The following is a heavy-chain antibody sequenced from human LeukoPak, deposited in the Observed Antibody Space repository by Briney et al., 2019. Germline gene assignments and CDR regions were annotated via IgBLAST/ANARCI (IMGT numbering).Heavy chain of an antibody. V-gene: IGHV1-2*02. CDR1: RDTFTGYY. D-gene: IGHD3-22*01. CDR3: ARDLVDSSAYSCQVGTDH. J-gene: IGHJ5*02. CDR2: INPNSGGT. Sequence: GASVKVSCKASRDTFTGYYIYWVRQAPGQGLEWMGWINPNSGGTNYAQKFQGRVTMTRDTSINTAYMELSRLRSDDTAVYNCARDLVDSSAYSCQVGTDHWGQGTLVTVSS.